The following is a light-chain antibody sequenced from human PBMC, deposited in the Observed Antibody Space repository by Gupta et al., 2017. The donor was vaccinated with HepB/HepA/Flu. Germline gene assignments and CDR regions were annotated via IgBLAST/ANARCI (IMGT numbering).Light chain of an antibody. CDR2: AAS. CDR3: QQYDSNPLN. CDR1: QVIGNY. V-gene: IGKV1-16*02. J-gene: IGKJ5*01. Sequence: DIQMNQSPSSLSSSVEGRVTITCPASQVIGNYLAWYQQKPGEAPKLLIYAASSLQSGVPDKFSGSGSATDFTLTISNLQAEDVATYYCQQYDSNPLNFGQGTRLEIK.